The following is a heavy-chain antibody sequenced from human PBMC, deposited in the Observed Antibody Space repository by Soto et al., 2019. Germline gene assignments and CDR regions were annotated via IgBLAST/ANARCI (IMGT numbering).Heavy chain of an antibody. CDR2: IIPIFGTA. D-gene: IGHD6-13*01. CDR3: ARDLWYSSSLRSKPIAAAGNFDY. CDR1: GGTFSSYA. V-gene: IGHV1-69*01. Sequence: QVQLVQSGAEVKKPGSSVKVSCKASGGTFSSYAISWVRQAPGQGLEWMGGIIPIFGTANYAQKFQGRVTLTADESTSTAYIALSSLRTEDKAVYYCARDLWYSSSLRSKPIAAAGNFDYWGQGSLVTVSS. J-gene: IGHJ4*02.